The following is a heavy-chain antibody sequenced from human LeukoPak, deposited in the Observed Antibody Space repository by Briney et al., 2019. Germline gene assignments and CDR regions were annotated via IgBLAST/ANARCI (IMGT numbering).Heavy chain of an antibody. CDR3: AGYSSGWFGAFHI. CDR1: GFTFSDYY. J-gene: IGHJ3*02. CDR2: ISSSGGTI. V-gene: IGHV3-11*04. D-gene: IGHD6-19*01. Sequence: GGTLRLSCAASGFTFSDYYMNWIRQAPGKGLEWISYISSSGGTIYYADSVKGRFTISRDNAKNSLYLQMNSLRAEDTAVYYCAGYSSGWFGAFHIWGQGTMVTVSS.